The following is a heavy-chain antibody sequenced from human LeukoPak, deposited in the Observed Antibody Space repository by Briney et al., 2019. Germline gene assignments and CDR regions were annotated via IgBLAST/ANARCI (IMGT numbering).Heavy chain of an antibody. D-gene: IGHD6-13*01. CDR2: IYYSGST. Sequence: SETLSLTCTVSGGSISSYYWSWIRQPPGKGLEWIGYIYYSGSTNYIPSLKSRVTISVDTSKNQFSLKLSSVTAADTAVYYCARGNYLWYSSSWYGDPFDYWGQGTLVTVSP. CDR1: GGSISSYY. V-gene: IGHV4-59*01. CDR3: ARGNYLWYSSSWYGDPFDY. J-gene: IGHJ4*02.